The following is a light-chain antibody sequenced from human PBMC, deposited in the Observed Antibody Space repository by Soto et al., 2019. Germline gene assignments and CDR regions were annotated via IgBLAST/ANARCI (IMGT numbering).Light chain of an antibody. Sequence: QAVVTQPPSVSAAPGQKVTVSGSGRSFNIGNNYVSWYQQLPGTAPKLLIYDNNKRPSGIPDRFSGSKSGTSATLGITGLQTGDEAHYYCGTWDSSLSAGVFGGGTKLTVL. J-gene: IGLJ2*01. CDR1: SFNIGNNY. CDR3: GTWDSSLSAGV. CDR2: DNN. V-gene: IGLV1-51*01.